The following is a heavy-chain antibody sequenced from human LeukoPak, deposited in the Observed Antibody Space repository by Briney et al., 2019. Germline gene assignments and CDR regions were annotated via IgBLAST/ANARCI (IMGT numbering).Heavy chain of an antibody. D-gene: IGHD1-7*01. Sequence: PPESLSLTCAVAGGSISSYYWSWIRQPPAQGLGWIGCIYYSGSTNYNPSLKSRVTISVDTSKNQFSLKLSSVTAADTAVYYCASSPRRTGTTNFDYWGQGTLVTVSS. CDR3: ASSPRRTGTTNFDY. V-gene: IGHV4-59*01. CDR1: GGSISSYY. J-gene: IGHJ4*02. CDR2: IYYSGST.